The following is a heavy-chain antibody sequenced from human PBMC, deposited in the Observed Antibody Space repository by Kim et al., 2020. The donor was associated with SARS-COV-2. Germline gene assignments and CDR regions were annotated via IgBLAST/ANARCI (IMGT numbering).Heavy chain of an antibody. D-gene: IGHD3-16*01. CDR2: IFPGDSDT. V-gene: IGHV5-51*01. CDR1: GYSFLNYW. CDR3: VRHIQYDYVWGSNDDRALDGFDM. Sequence: GESLKISCKASGYSFLNYWIGWVRQMPGKGPEWMGIIFPGDSDTRYSPSFQGQVTISADKSISTAYLQWSSLKASDTAMYYCVRHIQYDYVWGSNDDRALDGFDMWGQGTKVTASS. J-gene: IGHJ3*02.